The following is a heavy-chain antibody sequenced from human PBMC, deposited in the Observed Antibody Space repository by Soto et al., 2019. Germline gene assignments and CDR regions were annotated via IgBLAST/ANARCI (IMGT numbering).Heavy chain of an antibody. CDR1: AFSFSTSG. CDR2: IWDDGGNK. D-gene: IGHD1-26*01. Sequence: QAQLQESGGGVVQPGTSLRLSCAASAFSFSTSGMHWVRQAPGKGLEWVAAIWDDGGNKYYADSVRGRFTISRDNSNNMLFLQMNNLRAEDTALYYWSRSSGSYFAAFYDTCCQGTLVSVSS. V-gene: IGHV3-33*01. CDR3: SRSSGSYFAAFYDT. J-gene: IGHJ5*02.